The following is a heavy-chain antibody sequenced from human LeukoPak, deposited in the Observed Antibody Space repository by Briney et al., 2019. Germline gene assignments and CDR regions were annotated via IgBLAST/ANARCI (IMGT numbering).Heavy chain of an antibody. D-gene: IGHD3-22*01. J-gene: IGHJ4*02. CDR1: GGSINSITNY. V-gene: IGHV4-39*07. Sequence: SETLSLTCTVSGGSINSITNYWGWIRQPPGKGLEWIGSIYYSGSTYYNPSLKSRVTISVDTSKNQFSLKLSSVTAADTAVYYCARVVIAGGGYFDYWGQGTLVTVSS. CDR2: IYYSGST. CDR3: ARVVIAGGGYFDY.